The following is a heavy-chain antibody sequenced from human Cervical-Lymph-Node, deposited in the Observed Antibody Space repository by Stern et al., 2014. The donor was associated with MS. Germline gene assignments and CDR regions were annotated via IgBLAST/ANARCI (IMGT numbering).Heavy chain of an antibody. CDR1: GGSVSSGSYY. J-gene: IGHJ4*02. V-gene: IGHV4-61*01. CDR2: IYYSGNT. CDR3: ARDTSVTPRIFDY. Sequence: QVQLQESGPGLVKPSETLSLTCTVSGGSVSSGSYYWTWIRQPPGKGLEWIGYIYYSGNTDYSPSLKSRVTLSLDTSKNRFSLKLTSVTAADTAVYYCARDTSVTPRIFDYWGQGMLVTVSS. D-gene: IGHD4-17*01.